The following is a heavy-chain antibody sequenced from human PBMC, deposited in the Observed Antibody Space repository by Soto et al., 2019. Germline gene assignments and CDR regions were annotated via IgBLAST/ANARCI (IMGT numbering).Heavy chain of an antibody. CDR3: ARVVILVPTASTHYYYHIDV. V-gene: IGHV1-69*01. Sequence: QVQLVQSGAEVRKPGSSVTVSCKASGGTFSKYAISWVRQAPGQGLEWMGGIIPIVGTGSYAQKFQGRVTITAHEPTTTSYIELSSPRFEETAVYYCARVVILVPTASTHYYYHIDVWGPGTTVTVSS. CDR1: GGTFSKYA. J-gene: IGHJ6*02. CDR2: IIPIVGTG. D-gene: IGHD2-2*01.